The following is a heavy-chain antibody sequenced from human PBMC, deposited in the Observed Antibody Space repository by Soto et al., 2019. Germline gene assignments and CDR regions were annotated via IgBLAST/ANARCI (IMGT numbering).Heavy chain of an antibody. D-gene: IGHD2-2*01. J-gene: IGHJ4*02. V-gene: IGHV4-34*01. CDR3: ARGLEYQLLHYFDY. CDR2: TNHSGST. CDR1: GGSFSGYY. Sequence: SETLSLTCAVYGGSFSGYYWSWIRQPPGKGLEWIGETNHSGSTNYNPSLKSRVTISVDTSKNQFSLKLSSVTAADTAVYYCARGLEYQLLHYFDYWGQGTLVT.